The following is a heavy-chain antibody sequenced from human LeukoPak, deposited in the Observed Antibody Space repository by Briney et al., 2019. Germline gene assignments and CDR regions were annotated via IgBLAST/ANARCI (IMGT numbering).Heavy chain of an antibody. CDR3: ARRSYRYCMDV. CDR2: IDSDGSST. J-gene: IGHJ6*03. Sequence: GGSLRLLCATSGFTFSSFWTHWVRQAPGKGLVWVSRIDSDGSSTNYADSVKGRFTISRDNAKNALYLQMNSLRAEDTAVYYCARRSYRYCMDVWGKGTTVTISS. CDR1: GFTFSSFW. D-gene: IGHD5-12*01. V-gene: IGHV3-74*01.